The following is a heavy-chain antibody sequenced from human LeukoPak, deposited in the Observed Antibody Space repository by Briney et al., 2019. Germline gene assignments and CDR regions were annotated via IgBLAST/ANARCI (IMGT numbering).Heavy chain of an antibody. Sequence: SETLSLTCTVSGGSISSSSYYWGWLRQPPGKGLEWIGSIYHSGSTYFNPSLKSRVTMSVDTSKNQFSLRLSSVTAADTAVYYCARHILIIPAVLPYDYWGQGTLVTVSS. J-gene: IGHJ4*02. CDR1: GGSISSSSYY. CDR3: ARHILIIPAVLPYDY. CDR2: IYHSGST. D-gene: IGHD2/OR15-2a*01. V-gene: IGHV4-39*01.